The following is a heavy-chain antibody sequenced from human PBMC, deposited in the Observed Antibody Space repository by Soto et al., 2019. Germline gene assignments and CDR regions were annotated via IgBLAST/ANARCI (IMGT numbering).Heavy chain of an antibody. D-gene: IGHD3-3*01. V-gene: IGHV4-4*07. CDR1: GGTISGYY. CDR2: IYSSGNT. CDR3: ARGQRFSDWFDS. J-gene: IGHJ5*01. Sequence: LSLTCSVSGGTISGYYWTWIRQPAGKGLEWIGRIYSSGNTKYNPSLQSRVTMSLDTSNNQFSLRLTSVTAADTAVYYCARGQRFSDWFDSWGQGTLVTVSS.